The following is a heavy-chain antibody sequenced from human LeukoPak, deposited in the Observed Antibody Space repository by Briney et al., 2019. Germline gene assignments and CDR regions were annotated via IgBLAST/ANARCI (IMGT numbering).Heavy chain of an antibody. J-gene: IGHJ5*02. CDR3: ARATMVRGVGA. V-gene: IGHV4-34*01. Sequence: PSETLSLTCAVYGGSFSGYYWSWIRQPPGEGLEWIGEINHSGSTNYNPSLKSRVAISVDTSKNQFSLKLSSVTAADTAVYYCARATMVRGVGAWGQGTLVTVSS. CDR2: INHSGST. CDR1: GGSFSGYY. D-gene: IGHD3-10*01.